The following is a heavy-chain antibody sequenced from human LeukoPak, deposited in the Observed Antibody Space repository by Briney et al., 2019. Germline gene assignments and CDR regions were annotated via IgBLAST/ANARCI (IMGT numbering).Heavy chain of an antibody. CDR1: GFTFNTYA. CDR2: ICGGGGCT. V-gene: IGHV3-23*01. J-gene: IGHJ4*02. CDR3: AKTTVGYSSGRYPGWPADC. D-gene: IGHD6-13*01. Sequence: GGSLPLSCEASGFTFNTYAIYWVRQAPGKGLEWVSGICGGGGCTYYADSVKGRFTISRDNSKNTVYLQMNSLTADDTAVYYCAKTTVGYSSGRYPGWPADCWGQGTLVTVSS.